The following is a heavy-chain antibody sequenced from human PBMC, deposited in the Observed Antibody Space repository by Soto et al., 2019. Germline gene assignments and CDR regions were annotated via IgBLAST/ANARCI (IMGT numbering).Heavy chain of an antibody. V-gene: IGHV3-23*01. CDR3: AKDDTGYSSGCTDY. Sequence: GGSLRLSCAASGFTFSSYAMSWVRQAPGKGLEWVSAISGSGGSTYYADSVKGRFTISRDNSKNTLYLQMNSLRAEDTAVYYCAKDDTGYSSGCTDYWGQGTLVTVSS. CDR1: GFTFSSYA. D-gene: IGHD6-19*01. CDR2: ISGSGGST. J-gene: IGHJ4*02.